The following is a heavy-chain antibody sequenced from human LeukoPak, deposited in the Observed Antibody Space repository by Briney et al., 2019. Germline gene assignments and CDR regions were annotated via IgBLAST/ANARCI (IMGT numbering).Heavy chain of an antibody. Sequence: PGGSLRLSCAASGFTFSSYAMSWVRQAPGKGLEWVSAVSDSGGSTYYADSVKGRFTISRDNAENSLYLQMNSLRVEDTAVYYCASLMVRGVIWIDFWGQGTLVTVSS. CDR2: VSDSGGST. V-gene: IGHV3-23*01. CDR1: GFTFSSYA. J-gene: IGHJ4*02. D-gene: IGHD3-10*01. CDR3: ASLMVRGVIWIDF.